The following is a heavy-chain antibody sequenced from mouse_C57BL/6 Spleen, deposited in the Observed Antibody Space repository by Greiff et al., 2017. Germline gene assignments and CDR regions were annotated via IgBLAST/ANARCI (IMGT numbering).Heavy chain of an antibody. V-gene: IGHV1-78*01. J-gene: IGHJ4*01. CDR1: GYTFTDHT. Sequence: QVQLQQSDAELVKPGASVKISCKVSGYTFTDHTIHWMKQRPEQGLEWIGYIYPRDGSTKYNEKFKGKATLTADKSSSTAYMQLNSLTSEDSAVYFRARSLDDYDDAGFYYAMDYWGQGTSVTVSS. D-gene: IGHD2-4*01. CDR3: ARSLDDYDDAGFYYAMDY. CDR2: IYPRDGST.